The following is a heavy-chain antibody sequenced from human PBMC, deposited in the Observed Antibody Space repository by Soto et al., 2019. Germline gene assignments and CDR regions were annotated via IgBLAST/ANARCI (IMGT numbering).Heavy chain of an antibody. CDR2: IYYSGST. CDR1: GGSISSYY. D-gene: IGHD1-26*01. J-gene: IGHJ4*02. CDR3: ARGVRVGATHPVDY. V-gene: IGHV4-59*01. Sequence: SETLSLTCTVSGGSISSYYWSWIRQPPGKGLEWIGYIYYSGSTNYNPSRKSRVTISVDTSKNQFSLKLSSVTAADTAVYYCARGVRVGATHPVDYWGQGTLVTVSS.